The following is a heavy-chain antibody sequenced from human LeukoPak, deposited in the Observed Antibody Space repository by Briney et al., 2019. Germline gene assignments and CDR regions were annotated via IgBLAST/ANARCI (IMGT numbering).Heavy chain of an antibody. CDR1: GGSISSGDSY. D-gene: IGHD6-6*01. V-gene: IGHV4-30-4*01. J-gene: IGHJ4*02. CDR2: IDHSGTT. CDR3: AREGSSSV. Sequence: SETLSLTCTVSGGSISSGDSYWTWIRQPPGKGLEWIGYIDHSGTTYYNPSLKSRVTISADTSKNQISLKVSSVSDADTAVYYCAREGSSSVWGQGTLVTVSS.